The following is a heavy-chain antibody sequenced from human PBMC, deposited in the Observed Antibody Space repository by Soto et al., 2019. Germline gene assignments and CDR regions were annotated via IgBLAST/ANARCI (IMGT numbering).Heavy chain of an antibody. J-gene: IGHJ6*02. CDR1: GFTFNYHA. Sequence: QVQLVESGVGVVQPGRSLRLSCAASGFTFNYHALNWVRQAPGKGLEWVAVISYDGDNKYIAESVKGRFTISRDNSKNTVSLQMNSLRTEDTAMYFCARGTTTSAFSAMDVWGQGTMVTVSS. V-gene: IGHV3-30-3*01. CDR3: ARGTTTSAFSAMDV. D-gene: IGHD1-1*01. CDR2: ISYDGDNK.